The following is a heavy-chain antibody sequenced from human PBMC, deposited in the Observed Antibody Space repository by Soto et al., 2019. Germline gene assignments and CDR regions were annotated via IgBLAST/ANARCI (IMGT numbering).Heavy chain of an antibody. CDR2: IKEDGSDE. D-gene: IGHD2-2*01. CDR3: ARTLGYCSSTSCSLRVNWFDP. V-gene: IGHV3-7*03. J-gene: IGHJ5*02. CDR1: GFTFSSHW. Sequence: GGSLRLSCAASGFTFSSHWMNWVRQAPGKRLGWVAGIKEDGSDEYYVDSLKSRLTISKDTSKSQVVLTMTNMDPVDTATYYCARTLGYCSSTSCSLRVNWFDPWGQGTLVTVSS.